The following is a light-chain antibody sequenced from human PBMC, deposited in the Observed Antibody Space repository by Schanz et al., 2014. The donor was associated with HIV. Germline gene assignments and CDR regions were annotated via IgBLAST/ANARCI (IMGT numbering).Light chain of an antibody. CDR1: SSDVGGYNY. V-gene: IGLV2-14*03. CDR2: DVS. Sequence: SVLTQPASVSGSPGQSITISCTGTSSDVGGYNYASWYQHHPGKAPKLMIYDVSNRPSGVSNRFSGSKSGNTASLTISGLQAEDEADYYCSSYTTSSTLVFGGGTKLTVL. CDR3: SSYTTSSTLV. J-gene: IGLJ2*01.